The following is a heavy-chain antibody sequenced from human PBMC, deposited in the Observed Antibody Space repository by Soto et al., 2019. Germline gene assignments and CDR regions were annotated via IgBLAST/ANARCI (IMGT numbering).Heavy chain of an antibody. J-gene: IGHJ3*02. CDR1: GFTFSSYA. Sequence: QVQLVGSGGGVILPGGSLRLSCAASGFTFSSYAMHWVRQAPGTGPEWVAATSSDGTDNVYADSVSGRFTISRDNSKNTLYLQMNSLRSEDAAVYYCARTYECAKSDCYRAFDIWGQGTMVTVSS. V-gene: IGHV3-30*04. D-gene: IGHD2-21*02. CDR3: ARTYECAKSDCYRAFDI. CDR2: TSSDGTDN.